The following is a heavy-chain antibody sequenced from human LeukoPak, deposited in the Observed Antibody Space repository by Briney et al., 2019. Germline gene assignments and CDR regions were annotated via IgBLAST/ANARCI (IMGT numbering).Heavy chain of an antibody. Sequence: ASVKVSCKASGYTFTGYYMHRVRQAPGQGLEWMGWINHNSGGTDYAQKFQGMVTMTRDSSISTAYMELSRLRSDDTAVYYCARDLLFDYWGQGTLVTVSS. D-gene: IGHD2-21*01. CDR1: GYTFTGYY. V-gene: IGHV1-2*02. CDR3: ARDLLFDY. J-gene: IGHJ4*02. CDR2: INHNSGGT.